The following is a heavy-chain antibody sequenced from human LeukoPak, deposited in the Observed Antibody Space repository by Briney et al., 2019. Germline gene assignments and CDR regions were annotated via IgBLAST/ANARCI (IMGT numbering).Heavy chain of an antibody. CDR3: ARDGGSGWYEHYYYYMDV. J-gene: IGHJ6*03. D-gene: IGHD6-19*01. CDR2: INWNGGST. V-gene: IGHV3-20*04. Sequence: GGSLRLSCAASGFTFDDYGMSWVRQAPGKGLEWVSGINWNGGSTGYADSVKGRFTISRDNAKNSLYLQMNSLRAEDTALYYCARDGGSGWYEHYYYYMDVWGKGTTVTVSS. CDR1: GFTFDDYG.